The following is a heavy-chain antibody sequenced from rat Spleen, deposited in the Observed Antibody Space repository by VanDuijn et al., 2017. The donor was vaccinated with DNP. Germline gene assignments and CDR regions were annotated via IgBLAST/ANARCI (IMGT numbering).Heavy chain of an antibody. D-gene: IGHD1-2*01. CDR2: ISASGGST. CDR1: GFTFSYYG. Sequence: EVQLVESGGGLVQPGRSLKLSCAASGFTFSYYGMAWVRQAPTKGLEWVASISASGGSTSYRDSVKGRFTISRDNAKNTQYLQMDSLRSEDTATYYCARLPIYYYSTFTFAYWGQGTLVSVSS. V-gene: IGHV5S13*01. J-gene: IGHJ3*01. CDR3: ARLPIYYYSTFTFAY.